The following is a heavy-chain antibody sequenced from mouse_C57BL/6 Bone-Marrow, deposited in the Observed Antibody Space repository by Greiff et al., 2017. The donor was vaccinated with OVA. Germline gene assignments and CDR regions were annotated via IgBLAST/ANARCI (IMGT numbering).Heavy chain of an antibody. J-gene: IGHJ4*01. CDR3: AREDYAYAMDY. D-gene: IGHD2-4*01. Sequence: VQLQQPGAELVKPGASVKLSCKASGYTFTSYWMQWVKQRPGPGLEWIGEIDPSDSYTNYNQQFTGTATLTVDTSSSTAYMQLSSLTSEDSAVYYSAREDYAYAMDYWGQGTSVTGSS. CDR1: GYTFTSYW. V-gene: IGHV1-50*01. CDR2: IDPSDSYT.